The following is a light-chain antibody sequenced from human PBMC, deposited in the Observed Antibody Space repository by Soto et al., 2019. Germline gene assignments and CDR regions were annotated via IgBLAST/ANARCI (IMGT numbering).Light chain of an antibody. J-gene: IGKJ1*01. CDR3: QQHYTYPWT. V-gene: IGKV1-5*01. CDR2: DAS. Sequence: DIQMTQSPSTLSASVGDRVTISCRASQNIRTWLAWYQQRPGKAPKILIFDASTLESGVPSRFSGSESGLEFTLTISSLQPDDFATYYCQQHYTYPWTFGQGTKVDIK. CDR1: QNIRTW.